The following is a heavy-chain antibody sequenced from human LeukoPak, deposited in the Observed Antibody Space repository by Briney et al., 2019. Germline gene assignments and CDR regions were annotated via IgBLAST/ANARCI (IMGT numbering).Heavy chain of an antibody. CDR2: IKQDGSEK. Sequence: GGSLRLSCAASGFTFSSYWMSWVRQAPGKGLEWVANIKQDGSEKYYVDSVKGRFTISRDNAKNSLYVQTNSLRVEDMAVYYCARGEAIHDYWGQGTLVTVSS. V-gene: IGHV3-7*05. J-gene: IGHJ4*02. CDR1: GFTFSSYW. CDR3: ARGEAIHDY. D-gene: IGHD5-18*01.